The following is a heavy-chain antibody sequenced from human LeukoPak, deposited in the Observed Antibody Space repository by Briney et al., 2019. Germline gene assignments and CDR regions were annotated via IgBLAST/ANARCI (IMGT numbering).Heavy chain of an antibody. J-gene: IGHJ4*02. V-gene: IGHV3-23*01. Sequence: GGSLRLSCAASGFTFSTFALSWFRQAPGKGLEWVSAISSVSRTYYAGSVKGRFAISRDNSENTLFLHMNSLRSKDTAIYYCAKEVPGPGWYTVDYWGQGTLVTVSS. CDR1: GFTFSTFA. D-gene: IGHD6-19*01. CDR2: ISSVSRT. CDR3: AKEVPGPGWYTVDY.